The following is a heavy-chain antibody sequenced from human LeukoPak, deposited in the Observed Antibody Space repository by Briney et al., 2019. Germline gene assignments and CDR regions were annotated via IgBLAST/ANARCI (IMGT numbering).Heavy chain of an antibody. J-gene: IGHJ4*02. CDR1: GFTFSSYA. V-gene: IGHV3-23*01. CDR2: ISGSGGST. CDR3: AKDSAAAGFDY. Sequence: GGSLRLSCAASGFTFSSYAMSWVRQAPGKGLEWVSTISGSGGSTYYADSVKGRFTISRDNSKNTLYLQMNSLRAEDTAVYYSAKDSAAAGFDYWGQGTLVTVSS. D-gene: IGHD6-13*01.